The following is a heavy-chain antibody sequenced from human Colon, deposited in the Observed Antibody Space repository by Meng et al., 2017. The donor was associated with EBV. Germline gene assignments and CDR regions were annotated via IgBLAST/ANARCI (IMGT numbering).Heavy chain of an antibody. CDR1: GNSISRRDYF. CDR2: IYHGGTT. Sequence: PGPVPPSESLPLPCPVSGNSISRRDYFWSWLRQPPGEGLELMEYIYHGGTTYNPSLKSRVTISVDNSKNQFSLRLTSVTAADTAVYYCARGPYWGGDCYWFDPCGQGTLVTVSS. J-gene: IGHJ5*02. V-gene: IGHV4-30-2*01. D-gene: IGHD2-21*02. CDR3: ARGPYWGGDCYWFDP.